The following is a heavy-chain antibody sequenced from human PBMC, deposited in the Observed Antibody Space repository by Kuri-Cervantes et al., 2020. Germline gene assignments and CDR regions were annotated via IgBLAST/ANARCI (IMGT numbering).Heavy chain of an antibody. D-gene: IGHD3-10*01. CDR2: IRGSGGSS. CDR1: GFTFSTYA. J-gene: IGHJ4*02. CDR3: AKGGAIYSTGSYATYYFDY. Sequence: GESLKISCATSGFTFSTYAMSWVCQVPGKGLEWVSAIRGSGGSSYYADSVKGRFTISRDNSKNTVYLRMDSLRDEDTAVYYCAKGGAIYSTGSYATYYFDYWGQGTLVTVSS. V-gene: IGHV3-23*01.